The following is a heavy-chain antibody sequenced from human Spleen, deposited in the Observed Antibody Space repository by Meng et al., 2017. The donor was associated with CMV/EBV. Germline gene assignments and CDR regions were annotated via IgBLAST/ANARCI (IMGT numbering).Heavy chain of an antibody. CDR3: ARGTTVVTPSTLPFDY. CDR1: GGSFSGYY. V-gene: IGHV4-34*01. J-gene: IGHJ4*02. D-gene: IGHD4-23*01. CDR2: INHSGST. Sequence: GSLRLSCAVYGGSFSGYYWSWIRQPPGKGLEWIGEINHSGSTNYNPSLKSRVTISVDTSKNQFSLKLSSVTAADTAVYYCARGTTVVTPSTLPFDYWGQGTLVTVSS.